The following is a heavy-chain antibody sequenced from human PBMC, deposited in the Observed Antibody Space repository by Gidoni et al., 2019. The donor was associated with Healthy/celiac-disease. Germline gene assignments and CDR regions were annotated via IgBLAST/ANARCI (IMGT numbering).Heavy chain of an antibody. Sequence: EVQRVESGGGLVQPGGTLRLAWAASGFTFSSYAMHWVRQAPGKGLEYVAAISSNGGSTYYANSVKGRFTISRDNSKNTLYLQMGSLRAEDMAVYYCARARGSSFFDYWGQGTLVTVSS. CDR1: GFTFSSYA. CDR2: ISSNGGST. V-gene: IGHV3-64*01. D-gene: IGHD6-19*01. J-gene: IGHJ4*02. CDR3: ARARGSSFFDY.